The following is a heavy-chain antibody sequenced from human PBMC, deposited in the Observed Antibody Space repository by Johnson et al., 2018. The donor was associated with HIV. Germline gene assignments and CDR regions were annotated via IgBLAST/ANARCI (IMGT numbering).Heavy chain of an antibody. V-gene: IGHV3-64*01. Sequence: VQLVESGGGLVQPGGSLRLSCAASGFIFSTAAMHWVRQAPGKGLESVASISINGDTTYYARSVQDRFTISRDNSKNTLYLQMDSLRAEDMAIYYCARGYCSGGICYPNDAFDIWGQGTMVTVSS. CDR1: GFIFSTAA. D-gene: IGHD2-15*01. CDR2: ISINGDTT. CDR3: ARGYCSGGICYPNDAFDI. J-gene: IGHJ3*02.